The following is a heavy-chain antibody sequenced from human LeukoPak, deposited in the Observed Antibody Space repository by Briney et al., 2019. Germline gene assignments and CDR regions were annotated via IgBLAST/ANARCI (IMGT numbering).Heavy chain of an antibody. V-gene: IGHV3-30*03. CDR2: ISYDGSNK. CDR1: GFSFSSYS. D-gene: IGHD6-19*01. J-gene: IGHJ3*02. Sequence: GGSLRLSCAASGFSFSSYSMHWVRQAPGKGLEWVAVISYDGSNKYYADSVKGRFTISRDNSKNTLYLQMNSLRPEDTAVYYCAAAGYSSGEPAFDIWGQGTMVTVSS. CDR3: AAAGYSSGEPAFDI.